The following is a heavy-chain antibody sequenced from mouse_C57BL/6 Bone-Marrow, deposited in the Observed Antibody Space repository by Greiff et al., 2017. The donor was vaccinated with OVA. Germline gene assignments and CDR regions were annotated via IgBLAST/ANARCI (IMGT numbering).Heavy chain of an antibody. CDR1: GFSLTSYG. D-gene: IGHD1-1*01. J-gene: IGHJ3*01. CDR2: IWSGGST. Sequence: QVQLQQSGPGLVQPSPSLSITCTVSGFSLTSYGVHWVRQSPGKGLEWLGVIWSGGSTDNNAAFISRLSISKDNSKSQVFFKMNSLQADDTAIYYCARKSYYGPWFAYWGQGTLVTVSA. V-gene: IGHV2-2*01. CDR3: ARKSYYGPWFAY.